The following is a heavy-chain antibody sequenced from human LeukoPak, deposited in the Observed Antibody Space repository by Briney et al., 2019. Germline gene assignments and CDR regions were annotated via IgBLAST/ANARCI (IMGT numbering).Heavy chain of an antibody. J-gene: IGHJ4*02. V-gene: IGHV1-69*13. Sequence: ASVKVSCKASGYRFRDYYMHWVRQAPGQGLEWMGGIIPIFGTANYAQKFRGRVTITADESTSTAYMELSSLRSEDTAVYYCASGGYDFWSGAFDYWGQGTLVTVSS. D-gene: IGHD3-3*01. CDR3: ASGGYDFWSGAFDY. CDR1: GYRFRDYY. CDR2: IIPIFGTA.